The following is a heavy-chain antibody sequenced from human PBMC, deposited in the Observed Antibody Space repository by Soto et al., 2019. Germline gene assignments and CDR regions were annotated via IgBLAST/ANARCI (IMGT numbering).Heavy chain of an antibody. CDR1: GGTFSSYA. Sequence: PSVKVSCKASGGTFSSYAISWVRQAPGQGLEWMGGIIPIFGTANYAQKFQGRVTITADKSTSTAYMELSSLRSEDTAVYYCAREEDYGSNYGVGSFDISGPGTMVTVS. V-gene: IGHV1-69*06. J-gene: IGHJ3*02. CDR3: AREEDYGSNYGVGSFDI. D-gene: IGHD4-17*01. CDR2: IIPIFGTA.